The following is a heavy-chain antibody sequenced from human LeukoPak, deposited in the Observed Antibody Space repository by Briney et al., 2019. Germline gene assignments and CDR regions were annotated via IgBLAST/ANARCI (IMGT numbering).Heavy chain of an antibody. J-gene: IGHJ4*02. CDR3: AKSFWWFGEFSPFDY. D-gene: IGHD3-10*01. Sequence: GGSLRLSCAASGFTFSSYSMNWVRQAPGKGLEWVSSISNSGSSIYYADSVKGRFTISRDNAKNSLYLQMNSLRAEDTAVYYCAKSFWWFGEFSPFDYWGQGTLLTVSS. CDR2: ISNSGSSI. V-gene: IGHV3-21*01. CDR1: GFTFSSYS.